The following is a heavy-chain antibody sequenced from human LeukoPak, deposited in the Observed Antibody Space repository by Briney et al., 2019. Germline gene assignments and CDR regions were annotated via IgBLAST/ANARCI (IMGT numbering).Heavy chain of an antibody. Sequence: GESLKISCKGSGYTFSSYWIGWVRQMPGKGLEWMGIIYPGDSDTRYSPSLQGQVTISIDTSIGTAYLQWSSLKASDTAIYYCARQNDFRLDHWGQGTLVTVSS. CDR2: IYPGDSDT. CDR3: ARQNDFRLDH. CDR1: GYTFSSYW. V-gene: IGHV5-51*01. D-gene: IGHD3-3*01. J-gene: IGHJ4*02.